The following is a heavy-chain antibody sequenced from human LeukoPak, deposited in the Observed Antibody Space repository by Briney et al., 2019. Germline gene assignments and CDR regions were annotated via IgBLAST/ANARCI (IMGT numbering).Heavy chain of an antibody. D-gene: IGHD6-13*01. V-gene: IGHV3-21*01. CDR2: ISSSSSYI. CDR3: ARVKAAAGFDY. J-gene: IGHJ4*02. Sequence: GGSLRLSCAASGFTFSSYSMNWVRQAPGKGLEWVSSISSSSSYIYYADSVKGRFTISRDNAKNSLYLQMNSLRAEDTAVYYCARVKAAAGFDYWGQGTLVTVSS. CDR1: GFTFSSYS.